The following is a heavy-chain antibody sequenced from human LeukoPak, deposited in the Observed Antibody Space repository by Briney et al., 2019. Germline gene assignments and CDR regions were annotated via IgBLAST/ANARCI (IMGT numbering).Heavy chain of an antibody. CDR2: ISGGGGST. V-gene: IGHV3-23*01. CDR1: GFTFSNYA. CDR3: ANGRPYRGYCDY. J-gene: IGHJ4*02. Sequence: GGSLRLSCAASGFTFSNYAINWVRQAPGKGLEWVSGISGGGGSTYYADSVKGRFTISRNYSKNTLYLQMNSLRVEDTAVYYCANGRPYRGYCDYWGQGTLVSVCS.